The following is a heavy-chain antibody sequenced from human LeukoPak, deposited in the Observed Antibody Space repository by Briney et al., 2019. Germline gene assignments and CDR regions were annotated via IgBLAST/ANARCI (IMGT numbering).Heavy chain of an antibody. Sequence: PSETLSLTCAVYGGSFSGYYWSWIRQPPGKGLEWIGYIYYSGSTNYNPSLKSRVTISVDTSKNQFSLKLSSVTAADTAVYYCARADYDDPNRGAFDIWGQGTMVTVSS. CDR2: IYYSGST. J-gene: IGHJ3*02. CDR3: ARADYDDPNRGAFDI. D-gene: IGHD4-17*01. V-gene: IGHV4-59*01. CDR1: GGSFSGYY.